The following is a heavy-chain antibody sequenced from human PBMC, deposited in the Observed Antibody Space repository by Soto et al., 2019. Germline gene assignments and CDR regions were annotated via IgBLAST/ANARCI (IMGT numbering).Heavy chain of an antibody. J-gene: IGHJ4*02. CDR2: MRGEGRT. Sequence: GGSLRLSCVGSGFTFSDSVMAWVRQAPGKGLEWLSVMRGEGRTRYALSVTGRFTISRDNSKNTLYLQMRSLRAEDAAAYYCVKWHTYNFDSLPFTGFDFWGQGTQVTVSS. CDR3: VKWHTYNFDSLPFTGFDF. D-gene: IGHD3-22*01. V-gene: IGHV3-23*01. CDR1: GFTFSDSV.